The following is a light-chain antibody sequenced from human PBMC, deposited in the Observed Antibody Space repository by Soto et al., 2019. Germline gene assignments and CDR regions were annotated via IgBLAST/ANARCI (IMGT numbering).Light chain of an antibody. CDR3: QQYDISVWT. CDR2: GVS. V-gene: IGKV3-20*01. CDR1: QSVSSTS. Sequence: EIVLTQSPGTLSLSPGERATLSCRASQSVSSTSLAWYQQKPGQAPRLLMYGVSSRATGIPDRFSGSGSGTDFTLTINRLEPEDFAVFFCQQYDISVWTFGQGIKVEIK. J-gene: IGKJ1*01.